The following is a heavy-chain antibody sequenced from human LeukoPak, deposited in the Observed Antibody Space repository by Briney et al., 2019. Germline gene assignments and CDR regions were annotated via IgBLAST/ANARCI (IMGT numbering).Heavy chain of an antibody. Sequence: PGGSLRLSCAASGFTFSSYGMHWVRQAPGKGLEWVAFIRYDGSNKYYADSVKGRFTISRDNSKNTLYLQMNSLRAEDTAVYYCAKEPLPYYRSSYFDYWGQGTLVTVSS. CDR3: AKEPLPYYRSSYFDY. V-gene: IGHV3-30*02. J-gene: IGHJ4*02. CDR2: IRYDGSNK. D-gene: IGHD6-13*01. CDR1: GFTFSSYG.